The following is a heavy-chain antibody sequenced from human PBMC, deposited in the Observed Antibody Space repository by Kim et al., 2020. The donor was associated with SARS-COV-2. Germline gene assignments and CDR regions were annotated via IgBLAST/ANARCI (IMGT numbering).Heavy chain of an antibody. V-gene: IGHV3-66*01. CDR2: IYSDGST. CDR3: ARDTPTMATIY. D-gene: IGHD5-18*01. J-gene: IGHJ4*01. Sequence: GGSLRLSCAASGFTVSNNYLSWVRQAPGKGLEWVSVIYSDGSTYYADSVKGRFTISRDNSKNTLYLQVNSLRAEDTAVYYCARDTPTMATIYWGHGTLVT. CDR1: GFTVSNNY.